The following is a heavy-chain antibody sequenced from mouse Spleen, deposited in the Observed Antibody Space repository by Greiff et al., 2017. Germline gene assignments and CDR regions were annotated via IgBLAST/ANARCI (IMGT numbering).Heavy chain of an antibody. V-gene: IGHV1-9*01. D-gene: IGHD2-14*01. CDR1: GYTFTGYW. J-gene: IGHJ4*01. CDR2: ILPGSGST. Sequence: VQLQQSGAELMKPGASVKLSCKATGYTFTGYWIEWVKQRPGHGLEWIGEILPGSGSTNHNEKFKGKATLTVDKSSSTAYMLLSSLTSEDSAVYFCANRYSYAMDYWGQGTSVTVSS. CDR3: ANRYSYAMDY.